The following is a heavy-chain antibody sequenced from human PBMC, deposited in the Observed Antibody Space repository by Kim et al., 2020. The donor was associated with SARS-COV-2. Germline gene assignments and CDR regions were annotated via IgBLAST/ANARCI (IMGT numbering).Heavy chain of an antibody. V-gene: IGHV3-21*01. CDR1: GFTFSSYS. D-gene: IGHD6-13*01. CDR3: SRVIIGSSSWTHPPHYYYYGMDV. J-gene: IGHJ6*02. Sequence: GGSLRLSCAASGFTFSSYSMNWVRQAPGKGLEWVSSISSSSSYIYYADSVKGRFTISRDNAKNSLYLQMNSLSAEDTAVYYCSRVIIGSSSWTHPPHYYYYGMDVWGQGTTVTVSS. CDR2: ISSSSSYI.